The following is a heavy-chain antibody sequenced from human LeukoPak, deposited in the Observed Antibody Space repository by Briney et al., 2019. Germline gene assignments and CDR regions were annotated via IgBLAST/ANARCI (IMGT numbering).Heavy chain of an antibody. CDR1: GFTFSAYW. D-gene: IGHD3-16*01. V-gene: IGHV3-7*01. CDR2: INEDGNKK. J-gene: IGHJ4*02. CDR3: ARGGHVDY. Sequence: PGGSLRLSCAASGFTFSAYWMSWVRQAPGKGLEWVANINEDGNKKYFVDSVKGRFSISRDNAKNSLYLQMNSLRAEDTAVYYCARGGHVDYCGQGTLVTVSS.